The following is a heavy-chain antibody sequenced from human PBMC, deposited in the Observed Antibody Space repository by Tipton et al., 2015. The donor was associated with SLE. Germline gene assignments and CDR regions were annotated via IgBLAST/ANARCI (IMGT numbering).Heavy chain of an antibody. CDR1: GYSISSGYY. D-gene: IGHD3-22*01. CDR3: VSYDRSGYQFDY. J-gene: IGHJ4*02. V-gene: IGHV4-38-2*02. Sequence: TLSLTCTVSGYSISSGYYWGWIRQPPGKGLEWIGSISYSGSTSYNPSLKSRVTIALDTSKNQFSLRLSSVTAADTAAYYCVSYDRSGYQFDYWGQGTLVTVSS. CDR2: ISYSGST.